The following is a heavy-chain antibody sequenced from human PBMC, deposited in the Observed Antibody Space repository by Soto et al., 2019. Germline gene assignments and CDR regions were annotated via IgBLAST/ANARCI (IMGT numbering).Heavy chain of an antibody. CDR2: INYSGST. Sequence: QVQLQESGPGLVKPSETLSLTCSVSGGSVTNHHLSWIRQPPGKGLEWMGYINYSGSTMYNPSLWSGVTMSVDTSNSQFSLKLSSVTAADPAVYYCGTYIGGGGGRGYWGQGTLVTVSS. CDR3: GTYIGGGGGRGY. J-gene: IGHJ4*02. V-gene: IGHV4-59*08. D-gene: IGHD3-16*01. CDR1: GGSVTNHH.